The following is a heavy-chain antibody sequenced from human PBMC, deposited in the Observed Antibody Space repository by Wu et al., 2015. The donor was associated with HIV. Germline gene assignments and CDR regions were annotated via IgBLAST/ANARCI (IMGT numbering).Heavy chain of an antibody. CDR3: AREGGIAARVRPYWYFDL. J-gene: IGHJ2*01. V-gene: IGHV1-2*02. D-gene: IGHD6-13*01. Sequence: QVQLVQSGAEVKKPGASVKVSCKASGYTFTGYYMHWVRQAPGQGLEWMGWINPNSGGTNYAQKFQGRVTMTRDTSISTAYMELSRLRSDDTAVYYCAREGGIAARVRPYWYFDLWGLAPWSLSPQ. CDR1: GYTFTGYY. CDR2: INPNSGGT.